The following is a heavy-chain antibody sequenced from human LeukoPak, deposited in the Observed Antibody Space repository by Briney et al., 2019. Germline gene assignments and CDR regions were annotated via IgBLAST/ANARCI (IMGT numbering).Heavy chain of an antibody. Sequence: GGSLRLSCAASGFTFSSYWMSWVRQAPGKGLEWVANIKQDGSEKYYVDSVKGRFTISRDNAKNSLYLQMNSLRAEDTAVYYCAREGGGDYYDFWSGYFMPRGGDYYGMDVWGQGTTVTVSS. V-gene: IGHV3-7*01. D-gene: IGHD3-3*01. CDR3: AREGGGDYYDFWSGYFMPRGGDYYGMDV. J-gene: IGHJ6*02. CDR1: GFTFSSYW. CDR2: IKQDGSEK.